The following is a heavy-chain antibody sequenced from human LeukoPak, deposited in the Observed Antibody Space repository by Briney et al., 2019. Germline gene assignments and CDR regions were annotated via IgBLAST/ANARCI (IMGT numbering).Heavy chain of an antibody. J-gene: IGHJ4*02. V-gene: IGHV3-74*01. CDR1: GFTFSSYW. CDR2: INSDGSST. D-gene: IGHD3-16*01. Sequence: GGSLRLSCAASGFTFSSYWMHWVRQAPGKGLVWVSRINSDGSSTSYADSVKGRFTISRDNAKNTLYLQMNSLRVEDTAVYYCARRRTIGDYDYWGQGTLVTVSS. CDR3: ARRRTIGDYDY.